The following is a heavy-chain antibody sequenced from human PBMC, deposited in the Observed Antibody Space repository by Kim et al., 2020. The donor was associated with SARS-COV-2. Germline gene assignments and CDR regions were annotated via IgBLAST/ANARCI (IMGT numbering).Heavy chain of an antibody. D-gene: IGHD3-10*01. V-gene: IGHV3-30*07. J-gene: IGHJ5*02. Sequence: FTISRDNSKNTLYLQMNSLRAEDTAVYYCARAPPYYGSGIPPLEDNWFDPWGQGTLVTVSS. CDR3: ARAPPYYGSGIPPLEDNWFDP.